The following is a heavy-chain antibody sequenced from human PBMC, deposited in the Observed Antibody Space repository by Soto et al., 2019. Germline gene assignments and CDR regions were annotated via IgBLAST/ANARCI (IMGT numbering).Heavy chain of an antibody. CDR1: GFAFTTYA. CDR2: INAGNGNT. J-gene: IGHJ4*02. Sequence: GVPVEVSCKACGFAFTTYAMRWARQSPGQRLEWMGWINAGNGNTKHSQKFQGRVIITRDTSASTAYMELSSLRSEDTAVYYCARDRCSDSVCYLAPIDYWGQGTLVTV. CDR3: ARDRCSDSVCYLAPIDY. V-gene: IGHV1-3*01. D-gene: IGHD2-15*01.